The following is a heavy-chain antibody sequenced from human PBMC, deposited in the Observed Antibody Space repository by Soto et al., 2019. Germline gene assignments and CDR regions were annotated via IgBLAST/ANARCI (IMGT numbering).Heavy chain of an antibody. J-gene: IGHJ4*02. D-gene: IGHD5-18*01. Sequence: GASVKVSCKASGYTFTSYYMHWVRQAPGQGLEWMGIINPSGGSTSYVQKFQGRVTMTRDTSTSTVYMELSSLRSEDTAVYYCARRSGYSYGYNLGGFDYWGQGTLVTVSS. CDR3: ARRSGYSYGYNLGGFDY. CDR2: INPSGGST. V-gene: IGHV1-46*01. CDR1: GYTFTSYY.